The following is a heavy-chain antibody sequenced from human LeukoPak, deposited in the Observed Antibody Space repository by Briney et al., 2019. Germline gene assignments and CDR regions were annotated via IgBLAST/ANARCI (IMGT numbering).Heavy chain of an antibody. Sequence: GGSLRLSCAASGFIFSSYAMSWVRQAPGKGPEWVSAISGSGGSTYYADSVKGRFTISRDNSKNTLYLQMNSLRAEDTAVYYCAKIPREYCSSTSCPNWFDPWGQGTLVTVSS. CDR1: GFIFSSYA. CDR2: ISGSGGST. J-gene: IGHJ5*02. V-gene: IGHV3-23*01. D-gene: IGHD2-2*01. CDR3: AKIPREYCSSTSCPNWFDP.